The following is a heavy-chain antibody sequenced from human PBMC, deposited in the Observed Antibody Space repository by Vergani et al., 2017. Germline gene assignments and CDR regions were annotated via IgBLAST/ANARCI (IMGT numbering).Heavy chain of an antibody. CDR3: AKEGVEKDAFDI. D-gene: IGHD3-3*01. Sequence: EVQLVESGGGLVQPGRSLRLSCAASGFTFDDYAMHWVRQAPGTGLEWVSGISWNSGSIGYADSVMGRFTISRDNAKNSLYLQMNSLRDEDTALYYCAKEGVEKDAFDIWGQWTMVTVSS. CDR1: GFTFDDYA. J-gene: IGHJ3*02. V-gene: IGHV3-9*01. CDR2: ISWNSGSI.